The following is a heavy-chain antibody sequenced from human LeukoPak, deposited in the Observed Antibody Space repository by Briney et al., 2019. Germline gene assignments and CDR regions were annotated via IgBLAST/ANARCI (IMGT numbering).Heavy chain of an antibody. CDR3: ASLWPNPKLDY. V-gene: IGHV4-59*12. J-gene: IGHJ4*02. D-gene: IGHD1-14*01. Sequence: PSETLSLTCTVSGGSISSYYWSWIRQPPGKGLEWIGYIYYSGSTNYNPSLKSRVTISVDKSKNQFSLKLSSVTAADTAVYYCASLWPNPKLDYWGQGTLVTVSS. CDR1: GGSISSYY. CDR2: IYYSGST.